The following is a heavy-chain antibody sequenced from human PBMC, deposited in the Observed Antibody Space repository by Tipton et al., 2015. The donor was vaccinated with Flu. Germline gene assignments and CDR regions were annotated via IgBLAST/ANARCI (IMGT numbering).Heavy chain of an antibody. V-gene: IGHV4-61*02. CDR1: GGSISSGSYY. Sequence: TLSLTCTVSGGSISSGSYYWSWIRQPAGKGLEWIGRIYTSGSTNYNPSLKSRVTISVDTSKNQFSLKLSSVTAADTAVYYCARVPPYGRKAFDIWGQGTMVTVSS. CDR2: IYTSGST. J-gene: IGHJ3*02. D-gene: IGHD4-17*01. CDR3: ARVPPYGRKAFDI.